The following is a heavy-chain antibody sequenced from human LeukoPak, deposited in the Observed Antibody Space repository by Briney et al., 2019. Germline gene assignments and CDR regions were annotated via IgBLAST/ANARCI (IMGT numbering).Heavy chain of an antibody. Sequence: SETLSLTCTVSGGSISSYYWSWIRQPPGKGLEWIGYIYYSGSTNHNPSLKSRVTISVDTSKNQFSLKLSSVTAADTAVYYCARRQEYSSGWSNAFDIWGQGTMVTVSS. D-gene: IGHD6-19*01. CDR2: IYYSGST. V-gene: IGHV4-59*08. CDR3: ARRQEYSSGWSNAFDI. J-gene: IGHJ3*02. CDR1: GGSISSYY.